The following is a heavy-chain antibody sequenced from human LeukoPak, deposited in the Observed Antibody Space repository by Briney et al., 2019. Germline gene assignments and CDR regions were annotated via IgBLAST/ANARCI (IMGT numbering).Heavy chain of an antibody. D-gene: IGHD6-13*01. J-gene: IGHJ3*02. Sequence: SETLSLTCTVSGVSISSYYWTWIRQPPGEGLEWIGYIYYSGSTNYNPSLKSRVTISEDTSKNQFSLKLSSVTAADTAVYYCARALQPGVYAFDIWGQGTMVTVSS. CDR3: ARALQPGVYAFDI. CDR2: IYYSGST. V-gene: IGHV4-59*01. CDR1: GVSISSYY.